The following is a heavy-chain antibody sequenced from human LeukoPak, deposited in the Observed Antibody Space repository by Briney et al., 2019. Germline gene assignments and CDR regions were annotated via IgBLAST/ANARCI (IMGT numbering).Heavy chain of an antibody. J-gene: IGHJ6*03. V-gene: IGHV1-18*01. CDR1: GYTFTSYG. Sequence: GASVKVSCKASGYTFTSYGISWVRQAPGQGLEWMGWISAYNGNTNYAQKLQGRVTMTTDTSTSTAYMELRSLRSDDTAVYYCARRVEMATINSYYYYMDVWGKGTTVIVSS. D-gene: IGHD5-24*01. CDR3: ARRVEMATINSYYYYMDV. CDR2: ISAYNGNT.